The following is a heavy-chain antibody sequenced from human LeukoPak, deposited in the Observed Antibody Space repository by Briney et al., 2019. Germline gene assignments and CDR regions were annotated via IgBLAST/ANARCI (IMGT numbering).Heavy chain of an antibody. CDR2: ISSSSSTI. CDR3: AKDGDEGEYYFDY. CDR1: GFTFSSYS. Sequence: GGSLRLSCAASGFTFSSYSMNWVRQAPGKGLEWVSYISSSSSTIYYADSVKGRFTISRDNAKNSLYLQMNSLRAEDTAVYYCAKDGDEGEYYFDYWGQGTLVTVSS. V-gene: IGHV3-48*04. J-gene: IGHJ4*02. D-gene: IGHD7-27*01.